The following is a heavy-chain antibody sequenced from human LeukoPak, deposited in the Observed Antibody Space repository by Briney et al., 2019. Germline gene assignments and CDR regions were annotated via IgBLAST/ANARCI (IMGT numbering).Heavy chain of an antibody. D-gene: IGHD3-10*01. CDR3: AKDLHWKLGVEGWFDP. CDR1: GFTFSSFA. J-gene: IGHJ5*02. V-gene: IGHV3-23*01. CDR2: VSDGGSRT. Sequence: GGSLRLSCAASGFTFSSFAMSWVRQAPGKGLEWVSTVSDGGSRTYYADSVKGHFTISRDNSKNTVYLQMNSLRVEDTAVYYCAKDLHWKLGVEGWFDPWGQGTLVTVSS.